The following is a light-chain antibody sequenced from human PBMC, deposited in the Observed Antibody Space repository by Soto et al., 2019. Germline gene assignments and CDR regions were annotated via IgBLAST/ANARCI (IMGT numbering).Light chain of an antibody. CDR3: QQYYTYPLT. V-gene: IGKV1-8*01. J-gene: IGKJ4*01. CDR2: AAS. CDR1: QDISGY. Sequence: MTQSPSSFSASTGDRVTITCRASQDISGYLAWYLQKPGKAPKLLIYAASTLQSGVPSRFSGSESGTDFTLSISCLQSEDFGTYYCQQYYTYPLTFGGGTKVEIK.